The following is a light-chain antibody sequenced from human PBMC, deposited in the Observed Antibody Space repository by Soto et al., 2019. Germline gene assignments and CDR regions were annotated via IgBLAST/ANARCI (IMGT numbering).Light chain of an antibody. CDR1: QSVSRNY. V-gene: IGKV3-20*01. CDR3: QQYGSTPLT. J-gene: IGKJ4*01. Sequence: EIVLTQSPGTLSLSPGERATLSCRASQSVSRNYVAWYQQKPGQAPRLLIYGASSRASGIPDRFSGSGSGADFTLSITRLEPEDFALYYCQQYGSTPLTFGGGTKVDI. CDR2: GAS.